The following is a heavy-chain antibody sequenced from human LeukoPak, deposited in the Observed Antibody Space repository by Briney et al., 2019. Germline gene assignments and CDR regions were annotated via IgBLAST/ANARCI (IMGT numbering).Heavy chain of an antibody. Sequence: GGALRLSCAASGFTFDDYAMQWGRQAPGKGVEWVSLISGDGGSTYYADSVKGRFTISRDNSKNSLYLQMNSLRTEDTALYYCAKGGGSSWYFPAFDIWGQGTMVTVSS. J-gene: IGHJ3*02. V-gene: IGHV3-43*02. D-gene: IGHD6-13*01. CDR3: AKGGGSSWYFPAFDI. CDR2: ISGDGGST. CDR1: GFTFDDYA.